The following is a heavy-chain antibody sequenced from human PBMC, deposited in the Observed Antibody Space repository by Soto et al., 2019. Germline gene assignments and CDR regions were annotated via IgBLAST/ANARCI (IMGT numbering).Heavy chain of an antibody. CDR3: ARGLKNDYAMDV. CDR2: LNSDGSSK. CDR1: GFTFNSYW. Sequence: EVQLVESGGGLVQPGGSLRLSCAASGFTFNSYWMHWVRQAPGKGLVWVSRLNSDGSSKYYGDSMKGRFTISRDNAENTVYLQMNSLRDEDTAVYFGARGLKNDYAMDVW. J-gene: IGHJ6*01. D-gene: IGHD1-1*01. V-gene: IGHV3-74*01.